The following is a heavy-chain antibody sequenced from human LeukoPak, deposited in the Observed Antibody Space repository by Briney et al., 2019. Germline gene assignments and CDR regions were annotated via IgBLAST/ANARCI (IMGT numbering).Heavy chain of an antibody. CDR3: ASSTRRWLLDY. V-gene: IGHV3-53*01. CDR1: GFTVSSNY. CDR2: IYSGGST. J-gene: IGHJ4*02. D-gene: IGHD5-24*01. Sequence: GGSLRLSCAASGFTVSSNYMSWVRQAPGKGLEWVSIIYSGGSTYYADSVKGRFTISRDNSKNTLFLQMNSLRAEDTAVYYCASSTRRWLLDYWGQGTLVTVSS.